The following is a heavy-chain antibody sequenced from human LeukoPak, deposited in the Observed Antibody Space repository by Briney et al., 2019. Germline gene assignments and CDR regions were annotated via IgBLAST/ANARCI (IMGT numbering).Heavy chain of an antibody. CDR1: GFTFSSYA. J-gene: IGHJ4*02. CDR2: ISYDGSNK. CDR3: ARDSLGDPTYYFDY. D-gene: IGHD3-10*01. Sequence: GGSLRLSCAASGFTFSSYAMHWVRQAPGKGLEWVAVISYDGSNKYYADSVRGRFTISRDNSKNTLYLQMNSLRAEDTAVYYCARDSLGDPTYYFDYWGQGTLVTVSS. V-gene: IGHV3-30*04.